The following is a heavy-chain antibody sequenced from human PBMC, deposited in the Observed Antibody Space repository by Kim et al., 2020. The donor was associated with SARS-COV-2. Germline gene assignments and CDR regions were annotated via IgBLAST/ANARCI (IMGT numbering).Heavy chain of an antibody. CDR2: INPSGGST. J-gene: IGHJ4*02. CDR3: ARSQVDTAMVFRVYYFDY. CDR1: GYTFTSYY. D-gene: IGHD5-18*01. V-gene: IGHV1-46*01. Sequence: ASVKVSCKASGYTFTSYYMHWVRQAPGQGLEWMGIINPSGGSTSYAQKFQGRVTMTRDTSTSTVYMELSSLRSEDTAVYYCARSQVDTAMVFRVYYFDYWGQGTLVTVSS.